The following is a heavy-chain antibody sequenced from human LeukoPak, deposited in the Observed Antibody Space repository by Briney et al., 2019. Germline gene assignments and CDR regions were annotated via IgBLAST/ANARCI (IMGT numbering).Heavy chain of an antibody. CDR2: IYYSGST. D-gene: IGHD3-16*01. V-gene: IGHV4-30-4*01. CDR1: GVSISSYY. J-gene: IGHJ6*02. Sequence: PSETLSLTCTVSGVSISSYYWSWIRQPPGKGLEWIGYIYYSGSTYYNPSLKSRVTISVDTSKNQFSLKLSSVTAADTAVYYCARDAGVMRYYYGMDVWGQGTTVTVSS. CDR3: ARDAGVMRYYYGMDV.